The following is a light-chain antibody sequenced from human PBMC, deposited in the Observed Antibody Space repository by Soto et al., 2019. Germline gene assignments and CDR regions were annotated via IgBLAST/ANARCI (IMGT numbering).Light chain of an antibody. V-gene: IGKV1-8*01. Sequence: AIRITQSPSSFSASPGDRVTITCRASQGISSYLAWYQQKPGKAPKLLIYDASTLESGVPSRFSGSGFGTEFSLTISSLQPDDFGSYYCQHMRTFGQGTKVDIK. J-gene: IGKJ1*01. CDR3: QHMRT. CDR2: DAS. CDR1: QGISSY.